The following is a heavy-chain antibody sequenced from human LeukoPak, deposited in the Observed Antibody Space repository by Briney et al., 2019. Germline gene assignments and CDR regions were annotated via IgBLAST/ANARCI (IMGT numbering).Heavy chain of an antibody. V-gene: IGHV3-30*02. Sequence: GGSLRLSCAASGFTFSSYGMHWVRQAPDKGLEWVAFIRYDGSNKYYADSVKGQFTISRDNSKNTLYLQMNSLRGEDTAVYYCAKANSQYGYSGYADMDVWGKGTTVTVSS. D-gene: IGHD5-12*01. J-gene: IGHJ6*03. CDR1: GFTFSSYG. CDR2: IRYDGSNK. CDR3: AKANSQYGYSGYADMDV.